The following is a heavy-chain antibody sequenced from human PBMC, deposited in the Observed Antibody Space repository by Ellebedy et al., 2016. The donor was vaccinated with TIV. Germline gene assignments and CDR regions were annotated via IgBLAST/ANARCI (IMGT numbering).Heavy chain of an antibody. J-gene: IGHJ4*02. V-gene: IGHV5-10-1*01. Sequence: KVSCKGSGYTFTSYWITWLRQTPGKGLEWMGRIHPSDSDTDYRPSFRGHVTMSVDKSLSFAFLQWSSLQASDTAMYYCARRGASDFDSWGQGTVVTVSP. D-gene: IGHD4-17*01. CDR2: IHPSDSDT. CDR3: ARRGASDFDS. CDR1: GYTFTSYW.